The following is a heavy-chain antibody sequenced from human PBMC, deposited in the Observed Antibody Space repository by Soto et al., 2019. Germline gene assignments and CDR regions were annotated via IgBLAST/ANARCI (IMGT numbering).Heavy chain of an antibody. CDR3: ARDAGSTWAFDY. D-gene: IGHD2-15*01. CDR1: GATISKHVYY. J-gene: IGHJ4*02. CDR2: IYYSGST. Sequence: SETLSLTCSISGATISKHVYYWSWIRQHPVKGLEWLGYIYYSGSTYYTPSLRSRIAISIDTSKNQFSLQLSSVTAADTAVYFCARDAGSTWAFDYWGQGTQVT. V-gene: IGHV4-31*03.